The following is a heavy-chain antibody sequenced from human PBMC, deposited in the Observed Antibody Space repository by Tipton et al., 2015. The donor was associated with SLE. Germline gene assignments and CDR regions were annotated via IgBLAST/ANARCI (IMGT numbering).Heavy chain of an antibody. CDR2: IYYSGST. V-gene: IGHV4-39*07. CDR1: GGSISSSSYY. J-gene: IGHJ1*01. D-gene: IGHD6-13*01. Sequence: TLSLTCSVSGGSISSSSYYWGWIRRPPGKGLEWIGSIYYSGSTYYYPSLKSRITISVDTSRNQFSLQVSSVTAADTAVYYCARLCCIGAAGTGHFQLWGQGTLVTVSS. CDR3: ARLCCIGAAGTGHFQL.